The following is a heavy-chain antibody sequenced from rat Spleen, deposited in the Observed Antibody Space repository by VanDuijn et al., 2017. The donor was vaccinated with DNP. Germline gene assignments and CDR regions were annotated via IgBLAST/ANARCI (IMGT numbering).Heavy chain of an antibody. J-gene: IGHJ4*01. D-gene: IGHD1-11*01. CDR2: ISYDGSST. CDR1: GFTFSNYD. Sequence: EVQLVESGGGLVQPGRSMKLSCAASGFTFSNYDMAWVRQAPTKGLEWVASISYDGSSTYYRDSVKGRFTISRDNAKSTLYLQMDSLRSEDTATYYGGISGSYWGQGASVTVSS. V-gene: IGHV5-20*01. CDR3: GISGSY.